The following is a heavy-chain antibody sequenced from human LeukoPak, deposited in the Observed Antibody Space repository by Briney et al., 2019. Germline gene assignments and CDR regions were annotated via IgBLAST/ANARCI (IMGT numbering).Heavy chain of an antibody. J-gene: IGHJ4*02. CDR3: AREDPYSSGWPLDY. Sequence: ASVKVSCKASGYTFTSYAMHWVRQAPGQRLKWMGWINAGNGNTKYSQKFQGRVTITRDTSASTAYMELSSLRSEDTAVYYCAREDPYSSGWPLDYWGQGTLVTVSS. D-gene: IGHD6-19*01. V-gene: IGHV1-3*01. CDR2: INAGNGNT. CDR1: GYTFTSYA.